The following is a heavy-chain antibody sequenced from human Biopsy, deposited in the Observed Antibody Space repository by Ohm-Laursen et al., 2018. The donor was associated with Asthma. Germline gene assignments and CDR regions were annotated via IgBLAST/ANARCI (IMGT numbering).Heavy chain of an antibody. CDR2: MYYGETT. CDR1: GASITSSAYY. J-gene: IGHJ6*02. D-gene: IGHD3-3*01. CDR3: ARGPEWNGLDV. Sequence: TLSLTCTVSGASITSSAYYWGWIRQPPGKGLEWIGSMYYGETTYYSPSLKSRVTISIDSSKSQLSLKVRSVTAADTAVYYCARGPEWNGLDVWGQGTTVTVSS. V-gene: IGHV4-39*07.